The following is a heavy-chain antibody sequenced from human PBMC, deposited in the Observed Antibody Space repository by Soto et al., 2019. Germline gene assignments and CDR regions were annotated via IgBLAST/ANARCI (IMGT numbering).Heavy chain of an antibody. CDR2: IYYSGST. D-gene: IGHD5-12*01. J-gene: IGHJ4*02. CDR3: ARERKERGYSGYDWSPKTTDFDY. CDR1: GGSISSYY. Sequence: SETLSLTCTVSGGSISSYYWSWIRQPPGKGLEWIGYIYYSGSTNYNPSLKSRVTISVDTSKNQFSLRLSSVTAADTAVYYCARERKERGYSGYDWSPKTTDFDYWGQGTLVTVSS. V-gene: IGHV4-59*01.